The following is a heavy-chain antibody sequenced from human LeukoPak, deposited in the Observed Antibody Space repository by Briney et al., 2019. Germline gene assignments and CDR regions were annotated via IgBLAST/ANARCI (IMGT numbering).Heavy chain of an antibody. D-gene: IGHD2-21*02. CDR1: VYTFSIYG. V-gene: IGHV1-18*01. CDR2: ISPYDGDT. J-gene: IGHJ5*02. CDR3: ARDYCTRGGDCYKEDLFDP. Sequence: ASVTVSFTASVYTFSIYGISWVRQAPEQGLEWMAWISPYDGDTNYAQNFEGRVTMTTETSTSTAYMELRSLRSDDTAIYYCARDYCTRGGDCYKEDLFDPWGQGTLVTVSS.